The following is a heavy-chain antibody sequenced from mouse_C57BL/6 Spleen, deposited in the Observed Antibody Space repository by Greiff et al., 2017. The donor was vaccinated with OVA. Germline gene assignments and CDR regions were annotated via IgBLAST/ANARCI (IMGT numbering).Heavy chain of an antibody. CDR3: VRPSGYDGAWYFDV. D-gene: IGHD3-1*01. CDR2: IRSKSNNYAT. CDR1: GFSFNTYA. V-gene: IGHV10-1*01. Sequence: GGGLVQPKGSLKLSCAASGFSFNTYAMNWVRQAPGKGLEWVARIRSKSNNYATYYADSVKDRFTISRDDSESMLYLQMNNLKTEDTAVYYCVRPSGYDGAWYFDVWGTGTTVTVSS. J-gene: IGHJ1*03.